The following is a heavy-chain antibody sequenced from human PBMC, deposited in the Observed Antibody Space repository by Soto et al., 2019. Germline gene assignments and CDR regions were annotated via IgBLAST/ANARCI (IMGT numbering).Heavy chain of an antibody. Sequence: QVQLQESGPGLVKPSETLSLTCTVSGGSISDYYWSWFRQAPGKGLDWIGYVYYSGSTNYNPSLQRRLTMLVDTSKTQFSLKVSSVTAADTAVYYCGRQAIALGQGTMVTVSS. CDR1: GGSISDYY. V-gene: IGHV4-59*08. CDR2: VYYSGST. CDR3: GRQAIA. J-gene: IGHJ5*02.